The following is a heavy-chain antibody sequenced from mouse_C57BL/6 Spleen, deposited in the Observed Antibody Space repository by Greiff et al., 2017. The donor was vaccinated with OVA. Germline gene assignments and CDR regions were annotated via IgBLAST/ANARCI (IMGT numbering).Heavy chain of an antibody. D-gene: IGHD1-1*01. V-gene: IGHV5-17*01. CDR2: ISSGSSTI. J-gene: IGHJ3*01. Sequence: EVKVVESGGGLVKPGGSLKLSCAASGFTFSDYGMHWVRQAPERGLEWVAYISSGSSTIYYADTVKGRFTISRDNAKNTLFLQMTSLRSEDTAMYYCARTGSSYAAWFAYWGQVTLVTVS. CDR3: ARTGSSYAAWFAY. CDR1: GFTFSDYG.